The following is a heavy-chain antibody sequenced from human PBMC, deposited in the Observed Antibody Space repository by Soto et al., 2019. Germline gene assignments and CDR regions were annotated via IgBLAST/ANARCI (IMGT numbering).Heavy chain of an antibody. D-gene: IGHD1-26*01. CDR1: GFTFTSYG. V-gene: IGHV3-30*18. Sequence: QVQLVESGGGVVQPGRSLRLSGAASGFTFTSYGMHWVRQAPGKGLEWVSVISYDGTNKYYADSVKGRFAISRDNSKNTLYLQMNSLRAEDTAVYYCAKDREVGATIRAIDYWGQGTLVTVSS. CDR3: AKDREVGATIRAIDY. CDR2: ISYDGTNK. J-gene: IGHJ4*02.